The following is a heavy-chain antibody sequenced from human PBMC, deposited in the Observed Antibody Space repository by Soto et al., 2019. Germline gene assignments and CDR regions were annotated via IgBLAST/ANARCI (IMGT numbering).Heavy chain of an antibody. J-gene: IGHJ6*02. CDR1: GGSISSGDYY. D-gene: IGHD4-17*01. CDR2: IYYSGST. CDR3: ASSYGDHICYYYYGMDV. Sequence: QVQLQESGPGLVKPSQTLSLTCTVSGGSISSGDYYWSWIRQPPGKRLEWIGYIYYSGSTYYNPSLKSRVTISVDTSKNQFALKLSSVTAADTAVYYCASSYGDHICYYYYGMDVWGQGTTVTVSS. V-gene: IGHV4-30-4*01.